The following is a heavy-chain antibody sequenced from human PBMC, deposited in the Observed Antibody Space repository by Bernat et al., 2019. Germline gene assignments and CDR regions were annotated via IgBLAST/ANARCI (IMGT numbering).Heavy chain of an antibody. CDR2: ISGSGGST. J-gene: IGHJ4*02. CDR1: GFTFSSYA. D-gene: IGHD3-3*01. V-gene: IGHV3-23*04. CDR3: ARDLYDFWSGYPEGGFDY. Sequence: EVQLVESGGGLVQPGGSLRLSCAASGFTFSSYAMSWVRQAPGKGVEWVSAISGSGGSTYYADSVKGRFTISSDNSKNTLYLQMNSLRAEDTAVYYCARDLYDFWSGYPEGGFDYWGQGTLVTVSS.